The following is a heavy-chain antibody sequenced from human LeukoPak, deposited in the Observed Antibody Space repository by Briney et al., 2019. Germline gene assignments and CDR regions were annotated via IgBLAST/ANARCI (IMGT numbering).Heavy chain of an antibody. Sequence: GGSLRLSCAASGFTFSSYAMNWVRQAPGKGLEWVAVISFDGSNKYYADSVKGRFTISRDNSKNTLYLQMNSLRAEDTAVYYCAREGRNCRLPGRWFDPWGQGTLVTVSS. CDR1: GFTFSSYA. V-gene: IGHV3-30-3*01. D-gene: IGHD1-14*01. J-gene: IGHJ5*02. CDR3: AREGRNCRLPGRWFDP. CDR2: ISFDGSNK.